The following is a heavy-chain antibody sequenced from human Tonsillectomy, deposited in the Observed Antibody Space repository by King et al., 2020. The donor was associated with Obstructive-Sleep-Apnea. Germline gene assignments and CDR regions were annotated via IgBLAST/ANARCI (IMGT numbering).Heavy chain of an antibody. CDR2: IYTSGST. CDR3: ARGYCSGGSCVSYNWFDP. D-gene: IGHD2-15*01. V-gene: IGHV4-4*07. J-gene: IGHJ5*02. Sequence: VQLQESGPGLVKPSETLSLTCTVSGGSISSYYWSWIRQPAGKGLEWIGRIYTSGSTNYNPSLKSRVTMSVDTSKNQFSLKLSSVTAADTAVYYCARGYCSGGSCVSYNWFDPWGQGTLVTVSS. CDR1: GGSISSYY.